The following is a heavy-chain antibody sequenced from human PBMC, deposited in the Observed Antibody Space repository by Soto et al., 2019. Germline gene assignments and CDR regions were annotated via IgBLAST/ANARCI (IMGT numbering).Heavy chain of an antibody. D-gene: IGHD2-2*01. V-gene: IGHV4-31*01. J-gene: IGHJ4*02. CDR1: GGSIDTGGFY. CDR3: AIGPFNDIPFDS. Sequence: QVQLQESGPGLVKPAQTLTLTCSVSGGSIDTGGFYWSWARQLPGKGLEWVGYIYYTGAAYYNPALKSLVVSSLDTSANQFSLSLTSLPAADTAVYYCAIGPFNDIPFDSWGQGRLVTVAS. CDR2: IYYTGAA.